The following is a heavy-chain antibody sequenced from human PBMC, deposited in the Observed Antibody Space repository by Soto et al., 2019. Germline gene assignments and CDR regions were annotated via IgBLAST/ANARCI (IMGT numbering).Heavy chain of an antibody. CDR1: GFSFSSYA. CDR3: AKDNGSNRPLFQAS. Sequence: EVQLLESGGGLVQPGVSLRLSCAASGFSFSSYAMNWVRQAPGQGLEWVSGISGGGSSTWYADSVKGRFTISRDNSKYTLYLQVNSLRVEDTAVYYCAKDNGSNRPLFQASWGQGTLVTVSS. V-gene: IGHV3-23*01. D-gene: IGHD1-26*01. CDR2: ISGGGSST. J-gene: IGHJ5*02.